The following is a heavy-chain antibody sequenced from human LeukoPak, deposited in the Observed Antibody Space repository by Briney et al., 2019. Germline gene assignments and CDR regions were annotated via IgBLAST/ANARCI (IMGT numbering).Heavy chain of an antibody. CDR3: ASEHHSGHSY. V-gene: IGHV1-69*05. J-gene: IGHJ4*02. D-gene: IGHD6-19*01. CDR1: GGTFSSYA. Sequence: GASVKVSCKASGGTFSSYAISWVRQAPGQGLEWMGRIIPIFGTANYAQEFQGRVTITTDESTSTAYMELSSLRSEDTAVYYCASEHHSGHSYWGQGTLVTVSS. CDR2: IIPIFGTA.